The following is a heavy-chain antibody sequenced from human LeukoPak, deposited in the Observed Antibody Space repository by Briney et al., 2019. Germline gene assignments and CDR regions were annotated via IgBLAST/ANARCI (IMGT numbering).Heavy chain of an antibody. J-gene: IGHJ1*01. CDR3: TTEYYDILTGSRSYRGH. CDR2: IKSKTDGGTT. V-gene: IGHV3-15*01. Sequence: GGSLRLSSAASGFTFTNAWMSWVRQAPGKGLEWVGRIKSKTDGGTTDYAAPVKGRFTISRDDSKNTLYLQMNSLKTEDTAVYYCTTEYYDILTGSRSYRGHWGQGTLVTVSS. CDR1: GFTFTNAW. D-gene: IGHD3-9*01.